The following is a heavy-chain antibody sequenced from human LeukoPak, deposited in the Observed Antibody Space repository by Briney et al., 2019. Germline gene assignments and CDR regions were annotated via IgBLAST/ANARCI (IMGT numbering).Heavy chain of an antibody. CDR1: GFTFTNYW. Sequence: GGSLRLSFAASGFTFTNYWMGWSRQAPGKGRKGVANIKQEGSEKYYVDSVKGRFTVSRDNAKSSLYLQMNSLRAEVTAVYYCARVQGSSGPGIFEYWGQGTLVTVSS. V-gene: IGHV3-7*01. CDR3: ARVQGSSGPGIFEY. CDR2: IKQEGSEK. J-gene: IGHJ4*02. D-gene: IGHD6-19*01.